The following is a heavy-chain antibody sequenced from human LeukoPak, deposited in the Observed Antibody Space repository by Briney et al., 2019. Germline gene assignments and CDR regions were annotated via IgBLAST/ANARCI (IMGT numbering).Heavy chain of an antibody. CDR3: AREPRELPLYYFDY. CDR2: ISSSSSYI. V-gene: IGHV3-21*01. CDR1: GFTFSSYS. Sequence: PGGSLRLSCAASGFTFSSYSMNWVRQAPGKGLEWVSSISSSSSYIYYADSVKGRFTISRDNAKNSLYLQMNSLRAEDTAVYYCAREPRELPLYYFDYWGQGTLVTVSS. D-gene: IGHD1-26*01. J-gene: IGHJ4*02.